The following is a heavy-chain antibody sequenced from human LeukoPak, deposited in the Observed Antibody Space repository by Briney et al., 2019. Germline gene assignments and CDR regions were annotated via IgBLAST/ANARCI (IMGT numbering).Heavy chain of an antibody. CDR1: GYIFTDYG. J-gene: IGHJ5*02. CDR2: ISAYNANT. D-gene: IGHD2-2*01. CDR3: ARDPTLYCSSITCSDRRNWFDP. Sequence: ASVKVSCKASGYIFTDYGISWVRQAPGQGLEWMGWISAYNANTRYAQNLQDRLTVTIDTSTSTAYIELRSLKSDDTAVYYCARDPTLYCSSITCSDRRNWFDPWGQGTLVTVSS. V-gene: IGHV1-18*01.